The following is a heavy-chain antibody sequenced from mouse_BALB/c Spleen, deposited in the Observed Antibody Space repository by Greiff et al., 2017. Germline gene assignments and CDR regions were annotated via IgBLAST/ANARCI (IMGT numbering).Heavy chain of an antibody. Sequence: VQLQQSGAELVRPGTSVKVSCKASGYAFTNYLIEWVKQRPGQGLEWIGVINPGSGGTNYNEKFKGKATLTADKSSSTAYMQLSSLTSDDSAVYFCARLRGDAMDYWGQGTSVTVSS. CDR2: INPGSGGT. CDR1: GYAFTNYL. V-gene: IGHV1-54*01. CDR3: ARLRGDAMDY. J-gene: IGHJ4*01.